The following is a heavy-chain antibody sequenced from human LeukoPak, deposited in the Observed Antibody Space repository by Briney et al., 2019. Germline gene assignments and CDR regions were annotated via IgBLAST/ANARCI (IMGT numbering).Heavy chain of an antibody. J-gene: IGHJ6*03. D-gene: IGHD4-17*01. CDR3: ARRLRSYYYYYYMDV. V-gene: IGHV4-30-4*07. CDR2: IYYSGST. Sequence: PSETLSLTCAVSGGSISSGGYSWSWIRQPPGKGLEWIGYIYYSGSTNYNPSLKSRVTISVDTSKNQFSLKLSSVTAADTAVYYCARRLRSYYYYYYMDVWGKGTTVTVSS. CDR1: GGSISSGGYS.